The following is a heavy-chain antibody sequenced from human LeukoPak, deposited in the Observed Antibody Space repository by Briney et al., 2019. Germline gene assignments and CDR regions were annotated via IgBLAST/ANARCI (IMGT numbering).Heavy chain of an antibody. CDR1: GLTFSSYE. D-gene: IGHD1-26*01. J-gene: IGHJ3*02. Sequence: GGSLRLSCAVSGLTFSSYEMNWVRQAPGKGLEWVSYMSSSGSTIYYADSVKGRFTISRDNAKNSLYLQMNSLRAEDTAVYYCARDRVGGFDMWGQGTMVAVSS. V-gene: IGHV3-48*03. CDR2: MSSSGSTI. CDR3: ARDRVGGFDM.